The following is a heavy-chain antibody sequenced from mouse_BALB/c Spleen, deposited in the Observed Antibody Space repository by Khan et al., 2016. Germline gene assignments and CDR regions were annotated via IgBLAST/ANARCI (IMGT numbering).Heavy chain of an antibody. V-gene: IGHV1-87*01. D-gene: IGHD2-2*01. J-gene: IGHJ2*01. CDR2: IYPGDGDT. Sequence: QVQLQQPGAELARPGASVKLSCKASGYTFTSYWMQWVKQRPGQGLEWIGAIYPGDGDTRYTQKFKGKATSTADKSSSTAYMQLSRLASEYSAVYYCERRGGYVSFFDWGQGTTLTGSA. CDR1: GYTFTSYW. CDR3: ERRGGYVSFFD.